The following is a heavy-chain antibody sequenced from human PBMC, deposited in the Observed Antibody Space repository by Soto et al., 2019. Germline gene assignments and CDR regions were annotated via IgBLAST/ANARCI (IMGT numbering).Heavy chain of an antibody. Sequence: HPGGSLRLSCVTYGLTFTDYWMSWVRQAPGKGLEWVANIKQDESEKNYLDSLKGRFTISRDNAKNSLYLQMNSLRAEDTAVYYCASDRFRGTYYLRGVTYFFEEWGQGAPVTVSS. D-gene: IGHD1-26*01. CDR3: ASDRFRGTYYLRGVTYFFEE. J-gene: IGHJ4*02. CDR1: GLTFTDYW. V-gene: IGHV3-7*03. CDR2: IKQDESEK.